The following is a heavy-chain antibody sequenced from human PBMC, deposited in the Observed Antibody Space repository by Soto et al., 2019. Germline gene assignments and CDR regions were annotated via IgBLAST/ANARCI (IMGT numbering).Heavy chain of an antibody. CDR3: AKVLYYYDSSGYYTLGPLDY. V-gene: IGHV3-23*01. CDR1: GFTFSSYA. D-gene: IGHD3-22*01. CDR2: ISGSGGST. J-gene: IGHJ4*02. Sequence: GGSLRLSCAASGFTFSSYAMSWVRQAPGRGLEWVSAISGSGGSTYYADSVKGRFTISRDNSKNTLYLQMNSLRAEDTAVYYCAKVLYYYDSSGYYTLGPLDYWGQGTLVTVSS.